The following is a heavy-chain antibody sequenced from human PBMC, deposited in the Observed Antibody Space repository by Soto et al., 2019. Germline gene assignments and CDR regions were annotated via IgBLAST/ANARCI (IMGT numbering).Heavy chain of an antibody. D-gene: IGHD6-19*01. V-gene: IGHV4-61*01. J-gene: IGHJ4*02. CDR2: IYYSGST. Sequence: QVQLQESGPGLVKPSETLSLTCTVSGGSVSSGSYFWSWIRQPPGKGLEWIGYIYYSGSTNYNPSLKSRVTISVDTSKTQFSLKLSSVTAADTAVYYCARGPIAVAGTLPGYWGQGTLVTVSS. CDR3: ARGPIAVAGTLPGY. CDR1: GGSVSSGSYF.